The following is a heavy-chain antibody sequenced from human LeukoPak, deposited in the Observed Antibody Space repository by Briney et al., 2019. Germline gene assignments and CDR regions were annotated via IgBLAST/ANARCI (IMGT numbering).Heavy chain of an antibody. V-gene: IGHV3-74*01. CDR1: GFSFSSYW. Sequence: SGRSLRLSCAASGFSFSSYWMHWVRHALGKGLVCVSRIKTDGSSTSYADSVKGRFTISRDNAKNTLYLQMNSLRAEDTAVYYCAREGYYGSAALYSWGHGTLVIVSS. CDR2: IKTDGSST. CDR3: AREGYYGSAALYS. D-gene: IGHD3-10*01. J-gene: IGHJ5*01.